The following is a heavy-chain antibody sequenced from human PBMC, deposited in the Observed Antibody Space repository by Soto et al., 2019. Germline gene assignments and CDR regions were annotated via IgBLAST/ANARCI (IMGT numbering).Heavy chain of an antibody. V-gene: IGHV1-18*01. J-gene: IGHJ6*02. Sequence: SVKVSCKASGSTFPSYGLSLVRQAPVQGLEWMGWISAYNGNTNYAQKLQGRVTMTTDTSTSTAYMELRSLRSDDTAVYYCARDWALAARLNYYYYGMDVWGQGTTVTVSS. CDR1: GSTFPSYG. CDR3: ARDWALAARLNYYYYGMDV. CDR2: ISAYNGNT. D-gene: IGHD6-6*01.